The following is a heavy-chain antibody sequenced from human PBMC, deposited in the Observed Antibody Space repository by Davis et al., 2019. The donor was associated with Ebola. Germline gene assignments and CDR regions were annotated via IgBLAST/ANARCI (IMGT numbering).Heavy chain of an antibody. CDR3: ARVGSGGGAGLDY. J-gene: IGHJ4*02. CDR1: GFTFSSYE. V-gene: IGHV3-48*03. Sequence: GGSLRLSCAASGFTFSSYEMNWVRQAPGKGLEWVSYISSSGSTIYYADSVKGRFTISRDNAKNSLYLQMNSLRAEDTAVYYCARVGSGGGAGLDYWGQGTLVTVSS. CDR2: ISSSGSTI. D-gene: IGHD6-19*01.